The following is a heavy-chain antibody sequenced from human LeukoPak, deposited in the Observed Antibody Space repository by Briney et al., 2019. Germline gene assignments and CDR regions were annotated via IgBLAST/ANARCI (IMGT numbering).Heavy chain of an antibody. V-gene: IGHV3-9*01. CDR3: AELGITMIGGV. J-gene: IGHJ6*04. Sequence: GGSLRLSCAASGFTFDDYAMHWVRQAPGKGLEWVSGISWNSGSIGYADSVKGRFTISRDNAKNSLYLQMNSLRAEDTAVFYCAELGITMIGGVWGKGTTVTISS. D-gene: IGHD3-10*02. CDR2: ISWNSGSI. CDR1: GFTFDDYA.